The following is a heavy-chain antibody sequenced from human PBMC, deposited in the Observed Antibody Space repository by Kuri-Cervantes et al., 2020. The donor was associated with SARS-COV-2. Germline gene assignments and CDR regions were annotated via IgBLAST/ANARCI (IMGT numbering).Heavy chain of an antibody. CDR3: ARDVFPAYYYDSSGPTPGMW. CDR2: INPSGGST. CDR1: GYTFTSYY. Sequence: ASVKVSCKASGYTFTSYYMHWVRQAPGQGLEWMGIINPSGGSTSYAQKFQCRVTMTRDTSTSTVYMELSSLRSEDTAVYYCARDVFPAYYYDSSGPTPGMWWGQGTLVTVSS. V-gene: IGHV1-46*01. D-gene: IGHD3-22*01. J-gene: IGHJ4*02.